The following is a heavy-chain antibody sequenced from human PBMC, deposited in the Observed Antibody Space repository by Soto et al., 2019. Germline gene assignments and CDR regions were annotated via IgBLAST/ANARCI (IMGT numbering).Heavy chain of an antibody. CDR2: IYYSGST. CDR3: AREERYCSSTSCFDAFDI. Sequence: PSETLSLTCTVSGGSISSYYWSWIRQPPGKGLEWIGYIYYSGSTNYNPSLKSRVTISVDTSKNQFSLKLSSVTAADTAVYYCAREERYCSSTSCFDAFDIWGQGTMVTVS. CDR1: GGSISSYY. D-gene: IGHD2-2*01. J-gene: IGHJ3*02. V-gene: IGHV4-59*01.